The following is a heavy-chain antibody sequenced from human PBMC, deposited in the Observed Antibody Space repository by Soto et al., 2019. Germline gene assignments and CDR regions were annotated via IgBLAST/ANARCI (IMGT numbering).Heavy chain of an antibody. CDR1: GFTFSSYA. V-gene: IGHV3-23*01. CDR3: AKDPVGIAAEYFQH. J-gene: IGHJ1*01. D-gene: IGHD6-13*01. Sequence: GGSLRLSCAASGFTFSSYAMSWVRQAPGKGLEWVSAISGSGGSTYYAHSVKGRFTISRDNSKNTLYLQMDSLRAEDTAVYYCAKDPVGIAAEYFQHWGQGTLVNVSS. CDR2: ISGSGGST.